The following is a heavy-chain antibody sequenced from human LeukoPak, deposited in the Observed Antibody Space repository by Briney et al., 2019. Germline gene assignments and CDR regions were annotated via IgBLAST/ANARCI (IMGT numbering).Heavy chain of an antibody. D-gene: IGHD6-6*01. CDR2: IYYTGST. CDR1: GGSISSFY. V-gene: IGHV4-59*08. J-gene: IGHJ4*02. CDR3: ARYISSGLDY. Sequence: KPSETLSLTCTVSGGSISSFYWSWIRQPPGKGLEWIGFIYYTGSTDYNPSLKSRVTMSVDTSKNQFSLKLSSVTAADTAVYYCARYISSGLDYWGQGTLATVSS.